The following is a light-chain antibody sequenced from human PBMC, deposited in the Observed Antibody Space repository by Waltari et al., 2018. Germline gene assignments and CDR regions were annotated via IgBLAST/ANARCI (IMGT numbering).Light chain of an antibody. CDR1: QSITNNF. V-gene: IGKV3-20*01. CDR3: QQHGSLPQT. J-gene: IGKJ1*01. CDR2: DAS. Sequence: EIVLTQSPGTPSLSPGEGATLSCRASQSITNNFLAWYQQRPGQAPRLLVYDASSRATGIPDRFSGSGSGTDFTLTISRLEPEDFALYFCQQHGSLPQTFGQGTKVEIK.